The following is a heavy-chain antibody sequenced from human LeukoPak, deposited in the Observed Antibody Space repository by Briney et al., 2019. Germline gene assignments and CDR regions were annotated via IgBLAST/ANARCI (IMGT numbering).Heavy chain of an antibody. V-gene: IGHV3-21*01. CDR2: ISSSSSYI. CDR1: GFTFSSYS. Sequence: GGSLRLSCAASGFTFSSYSMNWVRQAPGKGLEWVSSISSSSSYIYYADSVKGRFTISRDNAKNSLYLQMNSLRAEDTAVYYCAGDNFFYREAVAGQNFDYWGQGTLVTVSS. CDR3: AGDNFFYREAVAGQNFDY. D-gene: IGHD6-19*01. J-gene: IGHJ4*02.